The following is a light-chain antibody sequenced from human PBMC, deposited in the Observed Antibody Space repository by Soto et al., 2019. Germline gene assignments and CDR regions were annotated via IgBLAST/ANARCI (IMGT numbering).Light chain of an antibody. Sequence: QSALTQPASVSGSPGQSISISCTGTTNDVGGYDHVSWYQQHPGEAPKLIIFDVSLRPSGVSNRFSGSKSGNTASLTISGLQTEDEADYYCTSFTSRNIVIFGGGTKVTVL. V-gene: IGLV2-14*03. CDR2: DVS. CDR1: TNDVGGYDH. J-gene: IGLJ2*01. CDR3: TSFTSRNIVI.